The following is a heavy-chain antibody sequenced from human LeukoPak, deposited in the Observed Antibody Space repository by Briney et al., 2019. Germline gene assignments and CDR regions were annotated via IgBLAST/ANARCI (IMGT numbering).Heavy chain of an antibody. CDR3: ARDPGAATFDY. J-gene: IGHJ4*02. CDR1: GFTFSSYE. Sequence: PGGSLRLSCAASGFTFSSYEMNWVRQAPGKGLGWVSYIGGSGITIYYADSVKGRFTISRDNAKNSLYLQMNSLRAEDTAVYYCARDPGAATFDYWGQGTLVTVSS. D-gene: IGHD6-13*01. V-gene: IGHV3-48*03. CDR2: IGGSGITI.